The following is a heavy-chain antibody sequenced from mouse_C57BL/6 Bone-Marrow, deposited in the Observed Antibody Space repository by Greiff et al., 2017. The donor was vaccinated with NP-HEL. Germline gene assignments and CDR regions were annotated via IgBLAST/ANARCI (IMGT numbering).Heavy chain of an antibody. V-gene: IGHV2-2*01. Sequence: VQLQQSGPGLVQPSQSLSITCTVSGFSLTSYGVHWVRQSPGKGLEWLGVIWSGGSTDSNAAFISRLGISKDNSKSQDFFKMTSLQADDTAIYYCARGTMVTFYAMDYWGQGTSVTVSS. D-gene: IGHD2-2*01. J-gene: IGHJ4*01. CDR2: IWSGGST. CDR3: ARGTMVTFYAMDY. CDR1: GFSLTSYG.